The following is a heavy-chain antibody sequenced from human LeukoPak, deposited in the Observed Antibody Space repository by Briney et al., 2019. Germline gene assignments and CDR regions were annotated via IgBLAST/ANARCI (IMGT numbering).Heavy chain of an antibody. D-gene: IGHD2-8*01. Sequence: PSETLSLTCTVSGGSISSYYWSWIRQPPGKGLEWIRYIYYSGSTNYNPSLKSRVTISVDTSKNQFSLKLSSVTAADTAVYYCARDLGYCTNGVCYKYFDYWGRGTLVTVSS. CDR3: ARDLGYCTNGVCYKYFDY. CDR2: IYYSGST. V-gene: IGHV4-59*01. J-gene: IGHJ4*02. CDR1: GGSISSYY.